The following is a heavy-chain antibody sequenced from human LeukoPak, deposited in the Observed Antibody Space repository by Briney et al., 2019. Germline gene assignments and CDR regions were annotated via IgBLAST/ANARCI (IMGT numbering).Heavy chain of an antibody. CDR3: ARSPGNYYGMDV. Sequence: ASVKVSCKASGYTFTSYAMHWVRQAPGQRLAWMGWSNAGNGNTKYSQEFQGRVTITRDTSANTTYMELSSLRSEDMAVYYCARSPGNYYGMDVWGQGTTVTVSS. CDR1: GYTFTSYA. V-gene: IGHV1-3*02. CDR2: SNAGNGNT. J-gene: IGHJ6*02.